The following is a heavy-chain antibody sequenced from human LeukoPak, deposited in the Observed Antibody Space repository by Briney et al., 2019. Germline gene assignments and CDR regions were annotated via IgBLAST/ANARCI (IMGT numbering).Heavy chain of an antibody. D-gene: IGHD2-2*01. CDR3: ATQTRLGYCSSTSCYAGDWFDP. CDR1: GGSISSSSYY. V-gene: IGHV4-39*01. J-gene: IGHJ5*02. CDR2: IYYSGST. Sequence: PSETLSLTCTVSGGSISSSSYYWGWIRQPPGKGLEWIGSIYYSGSTYYNPSLKSRVTISVDTSKNQFSLKLSSVTAADTAVYYCATQTRLGYCSSTSCYAGDWFDPWGQGTLVTVSS.